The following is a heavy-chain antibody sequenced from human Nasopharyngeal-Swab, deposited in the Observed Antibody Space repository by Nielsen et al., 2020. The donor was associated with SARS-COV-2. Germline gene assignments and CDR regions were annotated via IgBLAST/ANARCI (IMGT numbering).Heavy chain of an antibody. CDR3: AKFPEEGSWSDY. CDR2: ISWDGGST. J-gene: IGHJ4*02. V-gene: IGHV3-43*01. CDR1: GFTFDDYT. D-gene: IGHD6-13*01. Sequence: GESLKISCAASGFTFDDYTMHWVRQALGKGLEWVSLISWDGGSTKYADSVKGRFTISRDNSKHSLYLQMNSLRTEDTALYYCAKFPEEGSWSDYWGQGTLVTVSS.